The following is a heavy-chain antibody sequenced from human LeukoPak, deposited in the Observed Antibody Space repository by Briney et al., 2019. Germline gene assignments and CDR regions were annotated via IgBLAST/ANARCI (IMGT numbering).Heavy chain of an antibody. CDR2: LSSGRSP. D-gene: IGHD2-8*02. CDR1: GFAISTYA. J-gene: IGHJ4*01. V-gene: IGHV3-21*04. CDR3: ARQLGYCAAGPCYFDS. Sequence: PGGSLRLSCAASGFAISTYAMAWVRQAPGKGLEWISSLSSGRSPSYSDSLEGRLTMSSDNARNTLYLQMDNLRGEDTAMYYCARQLGYCAAGPCYFDSWGHGTQVTVSS.